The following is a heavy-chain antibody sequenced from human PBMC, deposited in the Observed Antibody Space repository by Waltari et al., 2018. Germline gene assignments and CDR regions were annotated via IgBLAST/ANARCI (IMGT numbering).Heavy chain of an antibody. CDR1: GYTFTSYY. D-gene: IGHD3-22*01. CDR2: INPSGGST. J-gene: IGHJ6*02. CDR3: ARTNYDSSGCPEGMDV. V-gene: IGHV1-46*01. Sequence: QVQFVQSGAEVKKPGASLKVSCKASGYTFTSYYMHWVRQAPGQGLDWMGIINPSGGSTSYAQKFQGRVTMTRDTSTSTVYMELSSLRSEDTAVYYCARTNYDSSGCPEGMDVWGQGTTVTVSS.